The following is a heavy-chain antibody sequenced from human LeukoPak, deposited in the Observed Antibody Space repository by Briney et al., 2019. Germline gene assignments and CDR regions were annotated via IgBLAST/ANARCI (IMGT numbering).Heavy chain of an antibody. CDR2: MNPNTGNT. CDR1: GGTFSSYA. D-gene: IGHD5-12*01. J-gene: IGHJ5*02. V-gene: IGHV1-8*03. CDR3: AATFSNSWLRANWFDP. Sequence: ASVKVSCKASGGTFSSYAINWVRQAPGQGLEWMGWMNPNTGNTGFAQKFQGRLSFTRNASVTTAYMEINRLTSDDTAVYYCAATFSNSWLRANWFDPWGQGTLIIVSS.